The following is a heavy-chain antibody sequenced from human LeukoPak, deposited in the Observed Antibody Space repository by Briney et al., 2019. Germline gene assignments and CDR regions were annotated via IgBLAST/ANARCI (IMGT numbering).Heavy chain of an antibody. V-gene: IGHV4-39*07. CDR2: IYYSGST. CDR1: GGSISSSSCY. CDR3: AERRAVVAAPFDY. D-gene: IGHD2-15*01. Sequence: SETLSLTCTVSGGSISSSSCYWGWIRQPPGKGLEWIGSIYYSGSTYYNPSLKSRVTISVDTSKNQFSLKLSSVTAADTAVYYCAERRAVVAAPFDYWGQGTLVTVSS. J-gene: IGHJ4*02.